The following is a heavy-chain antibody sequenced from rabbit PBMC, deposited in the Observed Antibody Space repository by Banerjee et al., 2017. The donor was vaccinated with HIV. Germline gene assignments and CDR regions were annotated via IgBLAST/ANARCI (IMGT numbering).Heavy chain of an antibody. Sequence: QEQLEESGGDLVKPEGSLTLTCTASGFSFSSSEWISWVRQAPGKGLEWIGYIGTGSGNTYYANWAKGRFTISKTSSTTVTLQMTSLTAADTATYFCARDLTGVTGWNFNLWGPGTLVTVS. CDR3: ARDLTGVTGWNFNL. D-gene: IGHD7-1*01. CDR2: IGTGSGNT. J-gene: IGHJ4*01. CDR1: GFSFSSSEW. V-gene: IGHV1S45*01.